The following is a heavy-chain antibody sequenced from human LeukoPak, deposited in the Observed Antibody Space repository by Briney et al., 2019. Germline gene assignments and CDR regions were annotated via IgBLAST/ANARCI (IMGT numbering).Heavy chain of an antibody. V-gene: IGHV3-53*01. CDR2: IYSGGST. CDR3: ARELLGDLNEGIDY. Sequence: GGSLRLSCAASGFTFSSYSMNWVRQAPGKGLEWVSVIYSGGSTYYADSVKGRFTISSDNSKNTLYLQMNSLRAEDTAVYYCARELLGDLNEGIDYWGQGTLVTVSS. D-gene: IGHD3-10*01. CDR1: GFTFSSYS. J-gene: IGHJ4*02.